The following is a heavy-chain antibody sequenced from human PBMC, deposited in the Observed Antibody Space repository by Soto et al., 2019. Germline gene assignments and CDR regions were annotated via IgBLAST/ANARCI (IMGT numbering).Heavy chain of an antibody. J-gene: IGHJ4*02. CDR2: INEDGSEK. V-gene: IGHV3-7*03. Sequence: EVQLAESGGGLVQPGGSLRLSCAASGFSFSLFWMSWVRQTPGKGLEWVANINEDGSEKFFADSVKGRFTISRDNAKNSLSLQMNSLAADDTAVYYCARTGWPQSSYYFDYWGQGTLVNVSS. CDR3: ARTGWPQSSYYFDY. CDR1: GFSFSLFW. D-gene: IGHD3-16*01.